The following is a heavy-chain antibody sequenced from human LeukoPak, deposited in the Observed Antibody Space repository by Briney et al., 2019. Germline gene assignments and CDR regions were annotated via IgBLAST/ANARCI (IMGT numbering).Heavy chain of an antibody. CDR1: GGSISSSSYY. V-gene: IGHV4-39*07. CDR3: ASMYSSSLGSYYYYYGMDV. CDR2: IYYSGST. J-gene: IGHJ6*02. Sequence: SETLSLTCTVSGGSISSSSYYWGWIRQPPGKGLEWIGSIYYSGSTYYNPSLKSRVTISVDASKNQFSLKLSSVTAADTAVYYCASMYSSSLGSYYYYYGMDVWGQGTTVTVSS. D-gene: IGHD6-13*01.